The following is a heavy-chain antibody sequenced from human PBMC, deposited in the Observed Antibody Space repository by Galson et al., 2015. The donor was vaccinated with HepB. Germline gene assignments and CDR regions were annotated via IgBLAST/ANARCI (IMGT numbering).Heavy chain of an antibody. J-gene: IGHJ3*02. CDR1: GGTFSSYA. D-gene: IGHD3-22*01. CDR3: ASGTYYYDSSGYPCAFDI. CDR2: IIPIFGAA. Sequence: SVKVSCKASGGTFSSYAISWVRQAPGQGLEWMGGIIPIFGAANYAQKFQGRVTITADESTSTAYMELSSLRSEDTAAYYCASGTYYYDSSGYPCAFDIWGQGTMVTVSS. V-gene: IGHV1-69*13.